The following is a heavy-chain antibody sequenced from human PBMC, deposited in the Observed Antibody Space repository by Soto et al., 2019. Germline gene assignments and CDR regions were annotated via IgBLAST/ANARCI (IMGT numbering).Heavy chain of an antibody. CDR1: GFIFSTYA. Sequence: EVQLLESGGGLVQPGGSLRLSCAVSGFIFSTYAMSWVRQAPGKWLEWVSAISGSGGSTYYADSVRGRFTISRDNSKNTLYLQMNSLRADDTAVYYCANARTTMIPQDGFAIWGQGTMVTVSS. CDR2: ISGSGGST. D-gene: IGHD3-22*01. J-gene: IGHJ3*02. CDR3: ANARTTMIPQDGFAI. V-gene: IGHV3-23*01.